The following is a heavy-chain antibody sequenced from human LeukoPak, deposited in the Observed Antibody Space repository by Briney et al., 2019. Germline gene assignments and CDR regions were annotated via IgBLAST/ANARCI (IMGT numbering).Heavy chain of an antibody. V-gene: IGHV3-21*01. CDR2: ISGSSSYI. Sequence: KAGESLRLSCAASGFTFSAFSMNWVRQAPGKGLEWVSSISGSSSYIYYADSVKGRFTISRDNAKNLVYLQVNSLRAEDTAVYYCARGWGRGWDENWFDAWGQGIRVTASS. CDR3: ARGWGRGWDENWFDA. CDR1: GFTFSAFS. D-gene: IGHD3-16*01. J-gene: IGHJ5*02.